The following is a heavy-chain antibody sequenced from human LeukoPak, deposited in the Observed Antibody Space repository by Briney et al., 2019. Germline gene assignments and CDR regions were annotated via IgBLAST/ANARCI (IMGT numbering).Heavy chain of an antibody. CDR3: AGGRLVATSKAVAIDY. Sequence: GGSLRLSCAASGFTFSTYAMSWVRQAPGKGLEWVSTISDSGANTYYADSVRGRFTIPRDNSKNTLYLQKNSLRADDTAIYYCAGGRLVATSKAVAIDYWGQGTLVTVSS. CDR1: GFTFSTYA. CDR2: ISDSGANT. D-gene: IGHD5-12*01. V-gene: IGHV3-23*01. J-gene: IGHJ4*02.